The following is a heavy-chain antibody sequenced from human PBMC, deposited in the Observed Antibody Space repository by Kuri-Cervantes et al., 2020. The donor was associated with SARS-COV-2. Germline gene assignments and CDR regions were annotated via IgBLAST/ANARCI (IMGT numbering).Heavy chain of an antibody. CDR2: ISAYNGNT. V-gene: IGHV1-18*01. CDR1: GYTFTSYG. D-gene: IGHD5-24*01. Sequence: VKVSCKASGYTFTSYGISWVRQAPGQGLEWMGWISAYNGNTNYAQKLQGRVTMTTETSTSSAYMELSSLRSEDTAVYYCARGVGREMLDRASFDYWGQGTLVTVSS. CDR3: ARGVGREMLDRASFDY. J-gene: IGHJ4*02.